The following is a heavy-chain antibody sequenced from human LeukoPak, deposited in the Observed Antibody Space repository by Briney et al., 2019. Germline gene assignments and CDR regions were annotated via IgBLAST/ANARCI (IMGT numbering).Heavy chain of an antibody. Sequence: QTGRSLRLSCAASGFTFSSYGMHWVRQAPGKGLEWVAVIWYDGSNKYYADSVKGRFTISRDNSKNTLYLQMNSLRAEDTAVYYCARDAIYSEQLVGWFDPWGQGTLVTVSS. CDR1: GFTFSSYG. V-gene: IGHV3-33*08. J-gene: IGHJ5*02. CDR2: IWYDGSNK. D-gene: IGHD6-6*01. CDR3: ARDAIYSEQLVGWFDP.